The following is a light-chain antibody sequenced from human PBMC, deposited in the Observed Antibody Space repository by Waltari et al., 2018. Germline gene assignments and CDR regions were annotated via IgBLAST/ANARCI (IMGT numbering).Light chain of an antibody. CDR1: SSDVGSYNL. V-gene: IGLV2-23*02. CDR3: CSYAGSNTVL. Sequence: QSALTQPASVSGSPEQSITISCTGTSSDVGSYNLVSWYQQHPGKAPKLMISEVNERPSGVSIRFSGSKSGNTASLTISGLQAEDEADYDCCSYAGSNTVLFGGGTKLTVL. J-gene: IGLJ2*01. CDR2: EVN.